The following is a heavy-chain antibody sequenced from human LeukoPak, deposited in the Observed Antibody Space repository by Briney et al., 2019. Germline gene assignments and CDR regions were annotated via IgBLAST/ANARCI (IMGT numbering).Heavy chain of an antibody. Sequence: ASVKDSCKASGYTFTSYDINWVRQATGQGLEWMGWMKPNSGNTGYAQKFQGRVTMTRSTSISTAYMELSSLRSEDTAVYYCARGRGYSSLGTYYFDYWDQGTLVTVSS. V-gene: IGHV1-8*01. CDR3: ARGRGYSSLGTYYFDY. CDR1: GYTFTSYD. CDR2: MKPNSGNT. J-gene: IGHJ4*02. D-gene: IGHD6-13*01.